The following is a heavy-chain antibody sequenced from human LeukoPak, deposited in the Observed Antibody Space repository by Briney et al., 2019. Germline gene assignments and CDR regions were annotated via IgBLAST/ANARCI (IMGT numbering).Heavy chain of an antibody. V-gene: IGHV3-21*01. CDR2: ITSGSSHI. J-gene: IGHJ6*03. D-gene: IGHD1-26*01. CDR1: GFTFSSYN. CDR3: ARDPYSGSYGADYYYYMDV. Sequence: GWSLRLSCAASGFTFSSYNMNWVRQTPGQGLEWVSSITSGSSHIYYADSVKGRFTISRDNAKSSLYLQMNSLRAEDTAVYYCARDPYSGSYGADYYYYMDVWGKGTKVTISS.